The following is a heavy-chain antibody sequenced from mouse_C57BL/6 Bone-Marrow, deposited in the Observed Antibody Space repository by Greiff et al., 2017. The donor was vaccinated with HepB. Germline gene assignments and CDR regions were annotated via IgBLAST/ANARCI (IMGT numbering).Heavy chain of an antibody. CDR2: ISSGSSTI. CDR3: ARPPGSSPYWYFDV. J-gene: IGHJ1*03. D-gene: IGHD1-1*01. CDR1: GFTFSDYG. V-gene: IGHV5-17*01. Sequence: EVKVVESGGGLVKPGGSLKLSCAASGFTFSDYGMHWVRQAPEKGLEWVAYISSGSSTIYYADTVKGRFTISRDNAKNTLFLQMTSLRSEDTAMYYCARPPGSSPYWYFDVWGTGTTVTVSS.